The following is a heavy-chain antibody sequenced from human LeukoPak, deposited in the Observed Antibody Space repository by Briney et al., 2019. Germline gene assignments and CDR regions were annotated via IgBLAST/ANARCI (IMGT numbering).Heavy chain of an antibody. CDR2: ISGSGGRT. J-gene: IGHJ4*02. V-gene: IGHV3-23*01. Sequence: AGGTLRLSCAASGFTFSSYDMSWVRQAPGKGLEWVSTISGSGGRTYYADSVKGRFTISRDNSKNTLYLQMNSLRAEDTAVYYCAKEDCSGGSCYDYWGQGTLVTVSS. D-gene: IGHD2-15*01. CDR1: GFTFSSYD. CDR3: AKEDCSGGSCYDY.